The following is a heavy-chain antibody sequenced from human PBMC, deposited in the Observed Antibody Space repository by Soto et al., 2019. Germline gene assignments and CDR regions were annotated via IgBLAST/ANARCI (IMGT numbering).Heavy chain of an antibody. CDR2: MNPNSGNT. CDR3: ARGTYYDIVTGYVSSIEVWKS. CDR1: GYTFTSYD. J-gene: IGHJ4*02. D-gene: IGHD3-9*01. Sequence: ASVKVSCKASGYTFTSYDINWVRQATGQGLEWMGWMNPNSGNTGYAQKFQGRVTMTRNTSISTAYMELSSLRSEDTAVYYCARGTYYDIVTGYVSSIEVWKSWGQGTLVTVSS. V-gene: IGHV1-8*01.